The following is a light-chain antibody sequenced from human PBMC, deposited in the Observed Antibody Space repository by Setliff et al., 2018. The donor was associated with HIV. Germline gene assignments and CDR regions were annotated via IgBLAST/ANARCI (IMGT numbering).Light chain of an antibody. V-gene: IGKV4-1*01. CDR1: QSLFYTSNNKNY. J-gene: IGKJ1*01. CDR3: QQYHTTPST. Sequence: DIVMTQSPDSLAVSLGERATINCRSSQSLFYTSNNKNYLAWYQQKSGQPPKILIYWGSTRNSGVPDRFSGSGSGTDFTLTISNMQPEDVAVYFCQQYHTTPSTFGRGTKV. CDR2: WGS.